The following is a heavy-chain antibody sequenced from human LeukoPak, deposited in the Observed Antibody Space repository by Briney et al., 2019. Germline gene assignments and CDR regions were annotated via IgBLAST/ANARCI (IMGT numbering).Heavy chain of an antibody. D-gene: IGHD6-19*01. CDR1: GYTFTGYY. J-gene: IGHJ3*02. Sequence: ASVKVSCKASGYTFTGYYMHWVRQAPGQGLEWMGWINPNNGGTNYAQKFQGRVTMTRDTSISTAYMELSRLRSDDTAVYYCARTVAGRNDAFDIWGQGTMVTVSS. CDR3: ARTVAGRNDAFDI. V-gene: IGHV1-2*02. CDR2: INPNNGGT.